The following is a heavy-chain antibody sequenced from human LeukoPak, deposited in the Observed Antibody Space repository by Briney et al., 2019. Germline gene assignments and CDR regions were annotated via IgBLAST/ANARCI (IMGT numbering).Heavy chain of an antibody. J-gene: IGHJ4*02. CDR3: ARDGHSSGW. D-gene: IGHD6-19*01. V-gene: IGHV3-7*01. CDR2: IKQDGSEK. CDR1: GFTFSSYW. Sequence: GGSLRLSCAASGFTFSSYWTSWVRQAPGKGLEWVANIKQDGSEKYYVDSVKGRFTISRDNAKNSLYLQMNSLRAEDTAVYYCARDGHSSGWWGQGTLVTVSS.